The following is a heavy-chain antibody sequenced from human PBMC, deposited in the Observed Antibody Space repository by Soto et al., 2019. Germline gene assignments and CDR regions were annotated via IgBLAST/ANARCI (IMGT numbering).Heavy chain of an antibody. J-gene: IGHJ4*02. V-gene: IGHV4-34*01. Sequence: PSETLSLTCAVYGGSFSGYYWSWIRQPPGKGLEWIGEINHSGSTNYNPSLKSRVTISVDTSKNQFSLKLSSVTAADTAVYYCARARHKSSVYFDYWGQGTLVTVSS. CDR3: ARARHKSSVYFDY. CDR2: INHSGST. CDR1: GGSFSGYY. D-gene: IGHD6-6*01.